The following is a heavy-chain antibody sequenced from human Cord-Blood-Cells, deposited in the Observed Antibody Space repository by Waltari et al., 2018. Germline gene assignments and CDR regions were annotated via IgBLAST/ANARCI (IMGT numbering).Heavy chain of an antibody. J-gene: IGHJ3*02. Sequence: QVQLQESGPGLVKPSETLSLTCTVSGYSISSGYYWGWIRQPPGKGLEWSESISHSGSTSYNPSLKRRVTMTVETSKTVVSLKLSSVTAADTAVYYCASHLMWDLKDRADAFDIWGQGTMVTVSS. CDR1: GYSISSGYY. CDR3: ASHLMWDLKDRADAFDI. D-gene: IGHD1-26*01. CDR2: ISHSGST. V-gene: IGHV4-38-2*02.